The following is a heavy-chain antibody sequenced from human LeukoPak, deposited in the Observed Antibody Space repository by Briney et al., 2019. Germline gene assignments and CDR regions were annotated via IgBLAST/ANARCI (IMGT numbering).Heavy chain of an antibody. CDR3: ARADGWLVRGWFDP. Sequence: GGSLRLSCAASGFSSSIYAMNWVRQAPGKGLEWVSSISSTSSSIYYADSVKGRFTISRDNAKNSLYLQMNSLRAEDTAVYYCARADGWLVRGWFDPWGQGTLVTVSS. CDR1: GFSSSIYA. D-gene: IGHD6-19*01. J-gene: IGHJ5*02. CDR2: ISSTSSSI. V-gene: IGHV3-21*01.